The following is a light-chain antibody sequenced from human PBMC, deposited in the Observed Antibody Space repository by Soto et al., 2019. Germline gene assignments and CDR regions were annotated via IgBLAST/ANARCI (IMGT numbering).Light chain of an antibody. CDR1: SNDVGSYNY. Sequence: QSALTQPPSASGSPGQSVTISCTGTSNDVGSYNYVSWYQQHPGKAPKFMIYEVSKRPSGVPDRFSGSKSGNTASLTVSGRQAEDEADYYCSSYAGSNTDVFGTGTKVTVL. CDR3: SSYAGSNTDV. V-gene: IGLV2-8*01. CDR2: EVS. J-gene: IGLJ1*01.